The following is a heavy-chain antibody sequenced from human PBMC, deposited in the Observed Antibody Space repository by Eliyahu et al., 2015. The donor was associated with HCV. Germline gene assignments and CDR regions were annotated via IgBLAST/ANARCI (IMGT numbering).Heavy chain of an antibody. CDR3: AIQRPYFGAETQLDY. CDR2: IWYDGSNK. J-gene: IGHJ4*02. Sequence: QVQLVESGGGVVQPGRSLRLSCAAXGFTFXXXGMHXVRQAPGKGLEWXAVIWYDGSNKXYADSVKGRFTISRDNSKNTLYLQMNSLRAEDTAVYYCAIQRPYFGAETQLDYWGQGTLVTVSS. D-gene: IGHD3-16*01. CDR1: GFTFXXXG. V-gene: IGHV3-33*01.